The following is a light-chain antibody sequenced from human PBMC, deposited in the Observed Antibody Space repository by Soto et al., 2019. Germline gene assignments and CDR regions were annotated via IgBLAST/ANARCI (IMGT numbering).Light chain of an antibody. CDR3: QQYGGSPYT. J-gene: IGKJ2*01. CDR1: QSVTSSY. Sequence: EIVLTQSPDTLSLSPGERATLSCRASQSVTSSYLAWYQQKPGQAPRLLIYDASSRATGIPDRFSGSGSGTDFTLTISRLEPEDFAVYYCQQYGGSPYTLGQGTKLEIK. V-gene: IGKV3-20*01. CDR2: DAS.